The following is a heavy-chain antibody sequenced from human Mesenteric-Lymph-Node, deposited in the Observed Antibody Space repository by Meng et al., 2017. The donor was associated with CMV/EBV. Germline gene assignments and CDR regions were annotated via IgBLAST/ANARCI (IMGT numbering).Heavy chain of an antibody. CDR1: GFTFNNYA. J-gene: IGHJ4*02. V-gene: IGHV3-23*01. CDR3: ARGDSSTPWLVFDY. Sequence: GESLKISCAASGFTFNNYAMTWVRQAPGKGLEWVSTISGTGGTTYYADSVKGRFTITRDDSRNTLYLQMNSLRVEDTAVFYCARGDSSTPWLVFDYWGLGTLVTVSS. D-gene: IGHD6-13*01. CDR2: ISGTGGTT.